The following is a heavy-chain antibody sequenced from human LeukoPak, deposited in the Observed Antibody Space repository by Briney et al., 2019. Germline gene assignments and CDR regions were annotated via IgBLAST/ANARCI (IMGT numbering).Heavy chain of an antibody. CDR2: IKQDGSEK. D-gene: IGHD1-26*01. CDR1: GFTFSSYT. V-gene: IGHV3-7*01. CDR3: ASGSYSFVDY. Sequence: PGGSLRLSCAASGFTFSSYTMNWVRQAPGKGLEWVANIKQDGSEKYYVDSVKGRFTISRDNAKNSLYLQMNSLRAEDTAVYYCASGSYSFVDYWGQGTLVTVSS. J-gene: IGHJ4*02.